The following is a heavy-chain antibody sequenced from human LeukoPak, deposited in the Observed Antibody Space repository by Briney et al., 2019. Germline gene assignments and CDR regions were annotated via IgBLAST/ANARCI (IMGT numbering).Heavy chain of an antibody. CDR2: INPNSGGS. J-gene: IGHJ3*02. CDR1: GYTFTGYY. D-gene: IGHD2-15*01. V-gene: IGHV1-2*02. Sequence: ASVKVSFKASGYTFTGYYMHWVRQAHGQGLEWMGWINPNSGGSNYAQKFQGRVTMTRDTSNSTAYMELSRLRSDDTAVYYCARDSVVVVAATRPRAFDIWGQGTMVTVSS. CDR3: ARDSVVVVAATRPRAFDI.